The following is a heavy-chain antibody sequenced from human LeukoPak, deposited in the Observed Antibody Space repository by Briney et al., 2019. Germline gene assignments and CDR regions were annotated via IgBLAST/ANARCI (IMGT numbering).Heavy chain of an antibody. CDR1: GFTFDDYA. J-gene: IGHJ6*03. D-gene: IGHD3-10*01. V-gene: IGHV3-9*01. Sequence: PEGSLRLSCAVSGFTFDDYAMHWVRQVPGKGLEWVSGINWNSDSIGYADSVKGRFTTSRDNAKNSLYLQMNSLRAEDTAVYYCAREPTYYYGSGSYYTFNYYYYYMDVWGKGTTVTISS. CDR3: AREPTYYYGSGSYYTFNYYYYYMDV. CDR2: INWNSDSI.